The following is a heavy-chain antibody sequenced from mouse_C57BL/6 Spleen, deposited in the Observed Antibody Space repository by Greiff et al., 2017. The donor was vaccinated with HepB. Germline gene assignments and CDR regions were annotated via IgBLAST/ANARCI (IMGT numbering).Heavy chain of an antibody. Sequence: QVQLQQPGAELVRPGSSVKLSCKASGYTFTSYWMHWVKQRPIQGLEWIGNIDPSDSETHYNQKFKDKATLTVDKSSSTAYMQPSSLTSEDSAVYYCARYDGYYGYWGQGTTLTVSS. CDR3: ARYDGYYGY. V-gene: IGHV1-52*01. CDR1: GYTFTSYW. CDR2: IDPSDSET. J-gene: IGHJ2*01. D-gene: IGHD2-3*01.